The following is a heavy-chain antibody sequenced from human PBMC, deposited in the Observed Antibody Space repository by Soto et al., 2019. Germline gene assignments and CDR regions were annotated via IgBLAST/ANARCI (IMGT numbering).Heavy chain of an antibody. CDR1: GFTFSSYW. J-gene: IGHJ5*02. Sequence: GGSLRLSCAASGFTFSSYWMHWVRQAPGKGLVWVSRINSDGSSTSYADSVKGRFTISRDNAKNTLYRQMNRLGAEDTAVYYCARDPVGGGYDILTSYWFDPWGQGTLVTVSS. D-gene: IGHD3-9*01. V-gene: IGHV3-74*01. CDR2: INSDGSST. CDR3: ARDPVGGGYDILTSYWFDP.